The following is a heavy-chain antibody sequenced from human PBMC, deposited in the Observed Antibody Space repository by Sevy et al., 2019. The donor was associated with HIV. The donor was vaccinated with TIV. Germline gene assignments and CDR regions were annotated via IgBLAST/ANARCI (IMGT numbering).Heavy chain of an antibody. Sequence: GGSLRLSCVGSGITLANYFMTWVRQAPGKGLEWVAGPGGTTEYADSGKGRFSISRDNTTNTLFLQMNSLRAEDSAVYYCVHLHSYNNDMGVWGQGTTVTVSS. CDR1: GITLANYF. J-gene: IGHJ6*02. V-gene: IGHV3-23*01. D-gene: IGHD1-20*01. CDR3: VHLHSYNNDMGV. CDR2: PGGTT.